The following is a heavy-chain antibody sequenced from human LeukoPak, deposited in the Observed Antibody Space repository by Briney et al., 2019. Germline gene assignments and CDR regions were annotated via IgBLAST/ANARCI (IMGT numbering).Heavy chain of an antibody. V-gene: IGHV4-59*12. CDR2: IYYSGST. J-gene: IGHJ4*02. CDR3: AREGPPDY. Sequence: PSETLSLTCTVSGASISSYYWSWIRQPPGKGLEWIGYIYYSGSTNYNPSLKSRVTISVDTSKNQFSLKLSSVTAADTAVYYCAREGPPDYWGQGTLVTVSS. CDR1: GASISSYY.